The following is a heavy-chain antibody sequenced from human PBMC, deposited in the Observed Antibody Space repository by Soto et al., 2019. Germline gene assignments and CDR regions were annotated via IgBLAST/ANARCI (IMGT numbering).Heavy chain of an antibody. CDR1: GGSISSYY. CDR2: IYYSGST. Sequence: PSETLSLTCTVSGGSISSYYWSWIRQPPGKGLEWIGYIYYSGSTNYNPSLKSRVTISVDTSKNQFSLKLSSVTAADTAVYYCARVVRGYSGYDFWFDPWGQGTLVTVSS. V-gene: IGHV4-59*08. J-gene: IGHJ5*02. D-gene: IGHD5-12*01. CDR3: ARVVRGYSGYDFWFDP.